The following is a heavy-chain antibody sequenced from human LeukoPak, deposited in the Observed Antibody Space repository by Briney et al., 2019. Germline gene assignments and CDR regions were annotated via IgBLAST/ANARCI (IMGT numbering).Heavy chain of an antibody. J-gene: IGHJ4*02. CDR3: ARERRGDYFDY. Sequence: SETLSLTCTVSGGSISSGSYYWSWIRQPAGKGLEWIGRIYTSGSTNYNPSLKSRVTMSVDTSKNQFSLKLSSVTAADTAVYYCARERRGDYFDYWGQGTLVTVSS. D-gene: IGHD4-17*01. CDR1: GGSISSGSYY. CDR2: IYTSGST. V-gene: IGHV4-61*02.